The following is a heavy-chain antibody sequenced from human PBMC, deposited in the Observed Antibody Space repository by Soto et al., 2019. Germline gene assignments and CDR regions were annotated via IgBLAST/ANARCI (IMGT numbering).Heavy chain of an antibody. CDR2: IYHSGNT. CDR3: ARVSSGGEFFDY. V-gene: IGHV4-30-2*01. CDR1: GGSISSGGYS. D-gene: IGHD3-10*01. J-gene: IGHJ4*02. Sequence: QLQLQESGSGLVKPSQTLSLTCGVSGGSISSGGYSWSWIRQPPGKGLEWIGYIYHSGNTYYNPSLQSRVTISVDRSKNQFSLKLSSVTAADTAVYYCARVSSGGEFFDYWGQGTLVTVSS.